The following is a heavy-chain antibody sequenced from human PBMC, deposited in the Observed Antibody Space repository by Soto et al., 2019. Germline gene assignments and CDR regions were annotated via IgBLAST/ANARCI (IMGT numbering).Heavy chain of an antibody. V-gene: IGHV3-23*01. J-gene: IGHJ4*02. CDR2: FSTGGDGGTT. CDR3: AKKVNSGSGSQFFDY. CDR1: GFTFSSYS. D-gene: IGHD3-10*01. Sequence: XGSLKLSCSASGFTFSSYSMSWVRQAPGKGLEWVAGFSTGGDGGTTHYADSVQGRFTISRDNSKNTVFLQMNSLRAEDTAIYYCAKKVNSGSGSQFFDYWGQGTLVTVSS.